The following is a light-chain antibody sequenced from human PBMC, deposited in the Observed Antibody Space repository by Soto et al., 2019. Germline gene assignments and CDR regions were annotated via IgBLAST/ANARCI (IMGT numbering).Light chain of an antibody. J-gene: IGLJ2*01. CDR3: SSYAGNSKLI. CDR1: SSDVGRYNF. V-gene: IGLV2-8*01. CDR2: EVT. Sequence: QSVLTQPPSASGSPGQSVTISCTGTSSDVGRYNFVSWYQQHPGKAPKLIISEVTKRPSGVPDRFSGSKSGNTASLTVSGLQAEDEADYYCSSYAGNSKLIFGGGTQLTVL.